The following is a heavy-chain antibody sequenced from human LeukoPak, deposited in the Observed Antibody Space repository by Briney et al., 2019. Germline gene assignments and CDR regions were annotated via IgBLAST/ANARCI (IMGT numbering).Heavy chain of an antibody. Sequence: PGGSLRLSCGASGFTFSRHWLHWVRQAPGKGLVWVSRINGDGSDTSYADSVKGRFTVSRDNAKNTLYLQMNSLRADDTAVYYCVVHCSSATCSDYRGQGTLVTVSS. D-gene: IGHD2-2*01. CDR2: INGDGSDT. V-gene: IGHV3-74*01. CDR3: VVHCSSATCSDY. CDR1: GFTFSRHW. J-gene: IGHJ4*02.